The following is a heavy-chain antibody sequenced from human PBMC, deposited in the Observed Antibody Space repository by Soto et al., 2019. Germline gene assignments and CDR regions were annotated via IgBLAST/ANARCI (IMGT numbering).Heavy chain of an antibody. CDR2: ISSSGSTI. V-gene: IGHV3-11*01. D-gene: IGHD2-15*01. J-gene: IGHJ5*02. CDR1: GFTFSDYY. Sequence: GGSLRLACAASGFTFSDYYMSWIRQAPGKGLEWVSYISSSGSTIYYADSVKGRFTISRDNAKNSLYLQMNSLRAEDTAVYYCAKEAGGWPYNWFDPWGQGTLVTVSS. CDR3: AKEAGGWPYNWFDP.